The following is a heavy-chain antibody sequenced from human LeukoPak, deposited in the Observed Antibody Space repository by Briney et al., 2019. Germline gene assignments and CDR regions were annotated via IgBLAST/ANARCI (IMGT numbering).Heavy chain of an antibody. CDR3: ARVLGYSYGFPFDY. D-gene: IGHD5-18*01. V-gene: IGHV3-66*01. Sequence: GGSLRLSCAASGFTFDDYGMSWVRQAPGKGLEWVSVIYSGGSTYYADSVRGRSTISRDNSKNTLYLQMNSLRAEDTAVYYCARVLGYSYGFPFDYWGQGTLVTVSS. CDR1: GFTFDDYG. J-gene: IGHJ4*02. CDR2: IYSGGST.